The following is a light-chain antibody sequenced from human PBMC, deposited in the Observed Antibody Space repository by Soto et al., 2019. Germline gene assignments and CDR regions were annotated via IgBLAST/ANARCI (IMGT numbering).Light chain of an antibody. CDR1: SSDVGSYNF. V-gene: IGLV2-14*01. J-gene: IGLJ1*01. CDR3: SSYTTSSNYV. Sequence: QPASVSGSPGQSITISCTGTSSDVGSYNFVSWYQQLPGKAPKLMIYEVSNRPSGVSNRFSGSKSGNTASLTISGLQAEDEADYYCSSYTTSSNYVFGSGTKVTVL. CDR2: EVS.